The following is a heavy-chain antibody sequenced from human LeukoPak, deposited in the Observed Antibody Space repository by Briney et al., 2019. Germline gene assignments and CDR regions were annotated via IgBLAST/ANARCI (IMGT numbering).Heavy chain of an antibody. CDR2: INHSGST. J-gene: IGHJ4*02. CDR3: ARGGDFWSGYYRSYYFDY. D-gene: IGHD3-3*01. CDR1: GGSFSGYC. V-gene: IGHV4-34*01. Sequence: PSETLSLTCAVYGGSFSGYCWSWIRQPPGKGLEWIREINHSGSTNYNPSLKSRVTISVDTSKNQFSLKLSSVTAADTAVYYCARGGDFWSGYYRSYYFDYWGQGTLVTVSS.